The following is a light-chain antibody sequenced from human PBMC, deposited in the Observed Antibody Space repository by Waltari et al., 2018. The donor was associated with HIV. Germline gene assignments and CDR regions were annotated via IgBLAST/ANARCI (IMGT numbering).Light chain of an antibody. CDR3: AAWDDSLNGPV. CDR2: SNN. V-gene: IGLV1-44*01. CDR1: SSKIGSNT. Sequence: QSVLTQPPSASGTPGQRVTISCSGSSSKIGSNTVNCYQQLPGTAPKLLIYSNNQRPSGVPDRFSGSKSGTSASLAISGLQSEDEADYYCAAWDDSLNGPVFGGGTKLTVL. J-gene: IGLJ3*02.